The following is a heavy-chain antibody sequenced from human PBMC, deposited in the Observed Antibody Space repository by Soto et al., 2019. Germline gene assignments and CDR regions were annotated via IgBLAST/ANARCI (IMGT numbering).Heavy chain of an antibody. CDR1: GFTFSSYG. CDR3: ARDGSGSYYNGYAFDI. CDR2: IWYDGSNK. J-gene: IGHJ3*02. D-gene: IGHD3-10*01. V-gene: IGHV3-33*01. Sequence: QVQLVESGGGVVQPGRSLRLSCAASGFTFSSYGMHWVRQAPGKGLEWVAVIWYDGSNKYYADSVKGRFTISRDNSKNTLYLQMNRLRAEDTAVYYCARDGSGSYYNGYAFDIWGQGTMVTVSS.